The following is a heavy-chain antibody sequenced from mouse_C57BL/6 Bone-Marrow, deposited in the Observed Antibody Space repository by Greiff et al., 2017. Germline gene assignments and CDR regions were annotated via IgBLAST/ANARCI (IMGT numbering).Heavy chain of an antibody. V-gene: IGHV1-19*01. CDR1: GYTFTDYY. J-gene: IGHJ2*01. D-gene: IGHD1-1*01. Sequence: VQLQQSGPVLVKPGASVKMSCKASGYTFTDYYMNWVKQSHGKSLEWIGVINPYNGGTSYNQKFKGKGTLPVDKSSSTAYMEINSLTSEDSAVYYCASYYYGTYYWGQGTTLTVSS. CDR2: INPYNGGT. CDR3: ASYYYGTYY.